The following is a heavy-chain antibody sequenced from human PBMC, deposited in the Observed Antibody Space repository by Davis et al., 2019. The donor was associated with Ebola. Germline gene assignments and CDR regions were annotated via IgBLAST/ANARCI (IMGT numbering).Heavy chain of an antibody. D-gene: IGHD2-15*01. CDR1: GYTFTSYG. V-gene: IGHV1-18*01. CDR2: ISAYNGNT. J-gene: IGHJ2*01. Sequence: ASVKVSCKASGYTFTSYGISWVRQAPGQGLEWMGWISAYNGNTNYAQKFQGRVTMTRDTSISAAYMELSRLRSDDTVVYYCAREDNVVEGFDLWGRGTLVTVSS. CDR3: AREDNVVEGFDL.